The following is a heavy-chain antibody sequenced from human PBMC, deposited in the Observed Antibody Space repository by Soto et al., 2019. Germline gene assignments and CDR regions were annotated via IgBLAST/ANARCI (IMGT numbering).Heavy chain of an antibody. CDR3: ARAGAVYCSSTSCPQRDYYYYGMDV. CDR2: IYTSGST. D-gene: IGHD2-2*01. CDR1: GGSISSYY. V-gene: IGHV4-4*07. J-gene: IGHJ6*02. Sequence: PSETLSLTCTVSGGSISSYYWSWIRQPAGKGLEWIGRIYTSGSTNYNPSLKSRVTMSVDTSKNQFSLKLSSVTAADTAVYYCARAGAVYCSSTSCPQRDYYYYGMDVWGQRTTVTVSS.